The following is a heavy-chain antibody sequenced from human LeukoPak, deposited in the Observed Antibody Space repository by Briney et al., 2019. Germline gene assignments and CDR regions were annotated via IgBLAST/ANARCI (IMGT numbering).Heavy chain of an antibody. V-gene: IGHV4-38-2*02. J-gene: IGHJ6*03. CDR3: ARVCGSYSCYYYMDV. CDR1: GGSISSYY. CDR2: IYHSGST. Sequence: PSETLSLTCTVSGGSISSYYWSWIRQPPGKGLEWIGSIYHSGSTYYNPSLKSRVAISVDTSKNQFSLKLTSVTAADTAVYYCARVCGSYSCYYYMDVWGKGNTVTVSS. D-gene: IGHD3-16*01.